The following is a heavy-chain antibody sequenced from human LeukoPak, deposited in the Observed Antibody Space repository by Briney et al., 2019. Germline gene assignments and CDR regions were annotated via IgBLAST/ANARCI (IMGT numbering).Heavy chain of an antibody. CDR3: ASTQGGYYDSKCYYYLPSWFDP. CDR1: GYTFTSYG. CDR2: ISAYNGNT. V-gene: IGHV1-18*01. J-gene: IGHJ5*01. Sequence: ASVKVSCKASGYTFTSYGISWVRQAPGQGLEWMGWISAYNGNTNYAQKLQGRVTMTTDTSTSTAYMELRSLRSDDTAVYYCASTQGGYYDSKCYYYLPSWFDPWGQGTPGTLS. D-gene: IGHD3-22*01.